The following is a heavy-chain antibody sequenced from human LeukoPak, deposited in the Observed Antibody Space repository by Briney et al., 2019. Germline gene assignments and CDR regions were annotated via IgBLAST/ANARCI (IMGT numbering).Heavy chain of an antibody. CDR1: GFTFSDYY. CDR3: ARDRRDGSYMKAEGFDY. V-gene: IGHV3-11*01. CDR2: ISSSGSTI. J-gene: IGHJ4*02. Sequence: GGSLRLSCAASGFTFSDYYMSWIRQAPGKGLEWVSYISSSGSTIYYADSVKGRFTISRDNAKNSLYLQMNSLRAEDTAVYYCARDRRDGSYMKAEGFDYWGQGTLVTVSS. D-gene: IGHD5-24*01.